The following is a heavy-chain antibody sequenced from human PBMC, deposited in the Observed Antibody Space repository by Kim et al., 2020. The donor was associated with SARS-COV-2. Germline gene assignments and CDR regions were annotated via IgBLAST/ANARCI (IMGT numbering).Heavy chain of an antibody. CDR1: GGTFSSYA. CDR2: IIPIFGTA. J-gene: IGHJ5*02. D-gene: IGHD2-2*01. V-gene: IGHV1-69*13. Sequence: SVKVSCKASGGTFSSYAISWVRQAPGQGLEWMGGIIPIFGTANYAQKFQGRVTITADESTSTAYMELSSLRSEDTAVYYCARVVVVPAAGDWFDPWGQGTLVTVSS. CDR3: ARVVVVPAAGDWFDP.